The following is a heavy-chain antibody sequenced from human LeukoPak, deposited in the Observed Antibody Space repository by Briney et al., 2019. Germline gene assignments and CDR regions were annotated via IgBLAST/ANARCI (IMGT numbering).Heavy chain of an antibody. CDR1: GGSISSYY. Sequence: SETLSLTCTVSGGSISSYYWSWIRQPPGKGLEWIGYIYYSGSTNYNPSLKSRVTISVDTSKNQFSLKLSSVTAADTAVYYCARGLYYYDSSGHDPYYYYYYMDVWGKGTTVTISS. CDR3: ARGLYYYDSSGHDPYYYYYYMDV. CDR2: IYYSGST. J-gene: IGHJ6*03. D-gene: IGHD3-22*01. V-gene: IGHV4-59*01.